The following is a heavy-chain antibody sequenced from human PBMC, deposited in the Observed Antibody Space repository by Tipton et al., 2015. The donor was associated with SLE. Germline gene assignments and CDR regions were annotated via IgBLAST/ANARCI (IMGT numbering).Heavy chain of an antibody. CDR3: TRVESTSWAFDV. V-gene: IGHV3-74*01. Sequence: SLRLSCEGSGFRFSSQWMHWVRQVPGKGFVWVSGIDGDGTSTYYADSVKGRFTISRDNAKSTLYLQMNSLRAEDTAVYYCTRVESTSWAFDVWGQGTIVTVSS. D-gene: IGHD2/OR15-2a*01. J-gene: IGHJ3*01. CDR2: IDGDGTST. CDR1: GFRFSSQW.